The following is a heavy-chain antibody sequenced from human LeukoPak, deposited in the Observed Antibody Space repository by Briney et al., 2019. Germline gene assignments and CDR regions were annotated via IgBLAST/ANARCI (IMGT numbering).Heavy chain of an antibody. CDR3: ARDGAYCGGDCYGDAFDI. CDR2: IIPILGIA. D-gene: IGHD2-21*02. J-gene: IGHJ3*02. Sequence: ASVKVSCKASGGTFSSYAISWVRQAPGQGLEWMGRIIPILGIANYAQKVQGRVTITADKSTSTAYMELSSLRTEDTAVYYCARDGAYCGGDCYGDAFDIWGQGTMVTVSS. V-gene: IGHV1-69*04. CDR1: GGTFSSYA.